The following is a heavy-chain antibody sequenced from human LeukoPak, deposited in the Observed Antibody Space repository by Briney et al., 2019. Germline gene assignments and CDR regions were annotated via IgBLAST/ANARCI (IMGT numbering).Heavy chain of an antibody. J-gene: IGHJ4*02. CDR1: GGSISSSSYY. D-gene: IGHD1-26*01. Sequence: SETLSLTCTVSGGSISSSSYYWGWNRQPPGKGLEWIWRVSYSGSTYYNPSLKSRVTISVDTSKNQFSLKLSPVTAADTAVYYCARQASYSGSYSDYWGQGTLVTVTS. V-gene: IGHV4-39*01. CDR2: VSYSGST. CDR3: ARQASYSGSYSDY.